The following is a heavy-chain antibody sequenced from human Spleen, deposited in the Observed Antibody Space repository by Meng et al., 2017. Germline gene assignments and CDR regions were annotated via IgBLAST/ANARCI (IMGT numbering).Heavy chain of an antibody. J-gene: IGHJ4*02. CDR2: IDTSGRT. Sequence: SETLSLTCTVSGGSISFGSNHWSWIRQPAGKGLEWIGRIDTSGRTTYSPSLGSRVTISKDTSKNQFSLNLSSVTAADTAVYYCAMYYAGRGGVGYWGQGTLVTVSS. D-gene: IGHD3-22*01. CDR3: AMYYAGRGGVGY. CDR1: GGSISFGSNH. V-gene: IGHV4-61*02.